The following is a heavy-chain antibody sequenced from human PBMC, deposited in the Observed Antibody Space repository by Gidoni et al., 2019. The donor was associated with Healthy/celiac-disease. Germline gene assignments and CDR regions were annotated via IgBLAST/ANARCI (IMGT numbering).Heavy chain of an antibody. J-gene: IGHJ4*02. CDR3: ARDFVVVPATLDY. D-gene: IGHD2-2*01. CDR2: ISYDGSNK. Sequence: QVQLVESVGGVVQPGRSLRLSCAASGFTFSSYAMHWVRQAPGKGLEWVAVISYDGSNKYYADSVKGRFTISRDNSKNTLYLQMNSLRAEDTAVYYCARDFVVVPATLDYWGQGTLVTVSS. V-gene: IGHV3-30-3*01. CDR1: GFTFSSYA.